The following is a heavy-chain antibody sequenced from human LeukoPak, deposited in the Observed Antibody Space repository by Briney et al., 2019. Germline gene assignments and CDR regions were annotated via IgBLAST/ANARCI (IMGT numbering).Heavy chain of an antibody. V-gene: IGHV3-66*02. CDR1: GFTVSSNY. J-gene: IGHJ6*02. D-gene: IGHD2-15*01. Sequence: GGSLRLSCAASGFTVSSNYMSWVRQAPGKGLEWVSVIYSGGSTYYADSVKGRFTISRDNSKNTLYLQMNSLRAEDTAVYYCARAKVVVAADYYGMDVWGQGTLVTVSS. CDR2: IYSGGST. CDR3: ARAKVVVAADYYGMDV.